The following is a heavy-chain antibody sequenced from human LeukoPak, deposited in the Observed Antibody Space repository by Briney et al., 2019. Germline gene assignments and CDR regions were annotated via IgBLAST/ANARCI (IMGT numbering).Heavy chain of an antibody. CDR1: GYSFTSYW. D-gene: IGHD2-15*01. CDR3: ARDSGFRDYYYGMDV. J-gene: IGHJ6*02. CDR2: IDPSDSYT. Sequence: GESLKISCKGSGYSFTSYWISWVRQMPGKGLEWMGRIDPSDSYTNYSPSFQGHVTISADKSISTAYLQWSSLKASDTAMYYCARDSGFRDYYYGMDVWGQGTTVTLSS. V-gene: IGHV5-10-1*01.